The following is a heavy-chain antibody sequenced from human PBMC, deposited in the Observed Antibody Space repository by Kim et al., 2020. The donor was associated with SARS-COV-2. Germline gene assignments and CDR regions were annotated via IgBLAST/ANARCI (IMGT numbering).Heavy chain of an antibody. CDR2: IWYDGSNK. D-gene: IGHD3-3*01. V-gene: IGHV3-33*06. CDR3: AKDLTPRINTLDYDFWSGYHSPSDVTHYFYGLDV. J-gene: IGHJ6*02. CDR1: GFTFSSYD. Sequence: GGSLRLSCAASGFTFSSYDMHWVRQAPGKGLEWVAIIWYDGSNKYYADSVKGRFTLSRDNSKNTLYLQMNSLRPEDTAVYFCAKDLTPRINTLDYDFWSGYHSPSDVTHYFYGLDVWGQGTPVTVSS.